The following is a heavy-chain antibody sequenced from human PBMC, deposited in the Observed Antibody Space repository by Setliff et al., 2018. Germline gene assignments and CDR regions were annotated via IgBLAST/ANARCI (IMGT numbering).Heavy chain of an antibody. Sequence: SETLSLTCAVSGYSISSDYYWGWIRQPPGKGLEWIGSMYHSGSTYYNPSLKSRVTISVDTSKNQFSLKLNYVTAADTAVYYCARAPGYCSRTSCYADAFDIWGQGTMVTVSS. CDR2: MYHSGST. CDR3: ARAPGYCSRTSCYADAFDI. J-gene: IGHJ3*02. CDR1: GYSISSDYY. D-gene: IGHD2-2*01. V-gene: IGHV4-38-2*01.